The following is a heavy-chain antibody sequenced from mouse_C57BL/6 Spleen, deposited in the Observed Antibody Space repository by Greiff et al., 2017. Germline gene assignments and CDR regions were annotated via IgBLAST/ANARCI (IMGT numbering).Heavy chain of an antibody. CDR2: ISSGGSYT. CDR1: GFTFSSYG. V-gene: IGHV5-6*01. Sequence: EVKLVESGGDLVKPGGSLKLSCAASGFTFSSYGMSWVRQTPDKRLEWVATISSGGSYTYYPDSVKGRITISRDNAKNTLYRQMGSLKSEDTAMYSCARGYGSRGFDYWGQGTALTVSS. D-gene: IGHD1-1*01. J-gene: IGHJ2*01. CDR3: ARGYGSRGFDY.